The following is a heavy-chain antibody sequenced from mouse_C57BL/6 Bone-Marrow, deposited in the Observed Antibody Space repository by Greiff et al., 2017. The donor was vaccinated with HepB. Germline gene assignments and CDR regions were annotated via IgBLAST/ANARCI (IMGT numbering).Heavy chain of an antibody. D-gene: IGHD2-4*01. CDR1: GFSLTSYG. J-gene: IGHJ4*01. CDR3: AKNYHYEDAMDY. Sequence: VMLVESGPGLVQPSQSLSITCTVSGFSLTSYGVHWVRQSPGKGLEWLGVIWRGGSTDYNAAFMSRLSITKDNSKSQVFFKMNSLQANDTAIYYCAKNYHYEDAMDYWGQGTSVTVSS. V-gene: IGHV2-5*01. CDR2: IWRGGST.